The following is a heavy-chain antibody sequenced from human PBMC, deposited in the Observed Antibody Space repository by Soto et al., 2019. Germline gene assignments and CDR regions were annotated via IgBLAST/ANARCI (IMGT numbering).Heavy chain of an antibody. D-gene: IGHD2-15*01. CDR3: ARGMSHCSGGSCYSPGGWYFDL. CDR1: GYTFTGYY. CDR2: INPNSGGT. J-gene: IGHJ2*01. Sequence: QVPLVQSGAEVKKPGASVKVSCKASGYTFTGYYMHWVRQAPGQGLEWMGWINPNSGGTNYAQKFQGWVTMTRDTSISTAYMELSRLRSDDTAVYYCARGMSHCSGGSCYSPGGWYFDLWGRGTLVTVSS. V-gene: IGHV1-2*04.